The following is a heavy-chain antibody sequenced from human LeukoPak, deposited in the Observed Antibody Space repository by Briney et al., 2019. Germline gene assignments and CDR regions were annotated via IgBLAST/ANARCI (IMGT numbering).Heavy chain of an antibody. CDR3: ARLRARPGTMVRGVIST. V-gene: IGHV4-39*01. D-gene: IGHD3-10*01. CDR2: IYYSGST. Sequence: SETLSLTCTVSGGSISSSSYYWGWIRQPPGKGLEWIGSIYYSGSTNYNPSLKSRVTISVDTSKNQFSLKLSSVTAADTAVYYCARLRARPGTMVRGVISTWGQGTLVTVSS. CDR1: GGSISSSSYY. J-gene: IGHJ5*02.